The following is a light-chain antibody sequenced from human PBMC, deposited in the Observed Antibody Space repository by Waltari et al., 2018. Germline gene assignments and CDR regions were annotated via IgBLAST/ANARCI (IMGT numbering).Light chain of an antibody. CDR1: SSNIGAGYD. J-gene: IGLJ2*01. V-gene: IGLV1-40*01. CDR3: QSYDSSRTVV. CDR2: GSS. Sequence: QPVLTQPPSVSGAPGQRVTISCTGTSSNIGAGYDVHWYQQLPGAPPKLLIYGSSNRPSGVPDRISGSKSGSSASLAITGLQAEDDADYYCQSYDSSRTVVFGGGTKLTVL.